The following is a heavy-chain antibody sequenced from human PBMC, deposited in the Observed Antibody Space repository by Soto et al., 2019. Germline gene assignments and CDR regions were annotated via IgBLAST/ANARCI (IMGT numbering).Heavy chain of an antibody. J-gene: IGHJ4*02. CDR3: ARVEGSSHYLRHDC. V-gene: IGHV4-31*03. D-gene: IGHD1-26*01. Sequence: SETLSLTCTVSGGSISSGSYHWSWIRQHPGKGLEWIGNIYYSGSSYYNPSLKSRATISIDTPKDQFCLRLGSVTAADTAVYYCARVEGSSHYLRHDCWGRGTLVTVS. CDR2: IYYSGSS. CDR1: GGSISSGSYH.